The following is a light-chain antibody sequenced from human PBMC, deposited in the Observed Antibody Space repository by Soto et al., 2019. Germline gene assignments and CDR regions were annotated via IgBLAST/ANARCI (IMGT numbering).Light chain of an antibody. V-gene: IGKV3-20*01. J-gene: IGKJ1*01. CDR3: QQYDNLSWT. CDR2: GAS. CDR1: QSVSSSY. Sequence: MTQSPGTLSLSPGERATLSCSASQSVSSSYLVWHQQKPGQAPRLLIYGASNRATGTPDRFSGSGSGTDFTLTISRLEPEDFAVYYCQQYDNLSWTFGQGTKVDIK.